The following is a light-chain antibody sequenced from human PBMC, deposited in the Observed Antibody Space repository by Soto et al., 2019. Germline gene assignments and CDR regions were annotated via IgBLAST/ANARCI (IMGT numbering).Light chain of an antibody. CDR1: SSDVGDYNY. Sequence: QSALTQPRSVSGSPGQSVTISCTGTSSDVGDYNYVSWYQQHPGKAPKLMIYDVSKRPSGVPDRFSGSKSGNTASLTISGLQAEDEADYYCCSYSGSYTFVFRTGTKLTVL. V-gene: IGLV2-11*01. CDR2: DVS. J-gene: IGLJ1*01. CDR3: CSYSGSYTFV.